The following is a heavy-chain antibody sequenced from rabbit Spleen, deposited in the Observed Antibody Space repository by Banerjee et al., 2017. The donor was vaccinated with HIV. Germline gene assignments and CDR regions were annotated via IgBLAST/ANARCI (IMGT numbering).Heavy chain of an antibody. CDR3: ARDTASSFSSYGMDL. J-gene: IGHJ6*01. Sequence: QSLEESGGGLVQPEGSLTLTCKASGFSFSSTDYMCWVRQAPGRGLEWIACIYAGSGRFTYYASWAKGRFTISKTSSTTVTLQMTSLTAADTATYFCARDTASSFSSYGMDLWGQGTLVTVS. CDR2: IYAGSGRFT. CDR1: GFSFSSTDY. D-gene: IGHD8-1*01. V-gene: IGHV1S40*01.